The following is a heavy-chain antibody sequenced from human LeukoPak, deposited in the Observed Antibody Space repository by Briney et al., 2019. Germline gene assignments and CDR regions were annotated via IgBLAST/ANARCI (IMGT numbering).Heavy chain of an antibody. CDR2: ISSSGSTI. J-gene: IGHJ4*02. CDR3: ARDLGYSSGPNY. D-gene: IGHD6-19*01. CDR1: GFTFSSYE. Sequence: GGSLRLSCAASGFTFSSYEMNWVRQAPGKGLEWVSYISSSGSTIYYADSVKGRFTISRDNAKNSLYLQMNSLRAEDTAVYYRARDLGYSSGPNYWGQGTRVTVSS. V-gene: IGHV3-48*03.